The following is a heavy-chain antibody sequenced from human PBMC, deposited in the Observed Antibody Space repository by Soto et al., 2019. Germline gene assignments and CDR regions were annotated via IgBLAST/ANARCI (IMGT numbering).Heavy chain of an antibody. V-gene: IGHV1-69*13. CDR3: ARHGTGTTPSYFQH. Sequence: GASVKVSCKASGGTFSSYAISWVRQAPGQGLEWMGGIIPIFGTANYAQKFQGRVTITADESTSTAYMELSSLRSEDTAVYYCARHGTGTTPSYFQHWGQGILVTVSS. CDR1: GGTFSSYA. CDR2: IIPIFGTA. D-gene: IGHD1-7*01. J-gene: IGHJ1*01.